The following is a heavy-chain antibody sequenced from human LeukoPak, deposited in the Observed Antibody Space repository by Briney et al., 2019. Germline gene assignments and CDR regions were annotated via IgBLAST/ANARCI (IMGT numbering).Heavy chain of an antibody. D-gene: IGHD2-15*01. CDR3: ARDLPYCSGGSCYSGAFDI. J-gene: IGHJ3*02. CDR2: INPNSGGT. CDR1: GYTFTGYY. V-gene: IGHV1-2*06. Sequence: ASAKVSCKASGYTFTGYYMHWVRQAPGQGLEWMGRINPNSGGTNYAQKFQGRVTMTRDTSISTAYMELSRLRSDDTAVYYCARDLPYCSGGSCYSGAFDIWGQGTMVTVSS.